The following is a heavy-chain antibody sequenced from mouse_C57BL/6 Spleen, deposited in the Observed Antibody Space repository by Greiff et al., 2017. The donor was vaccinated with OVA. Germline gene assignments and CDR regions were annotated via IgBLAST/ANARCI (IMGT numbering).Heavy chain of an antibody. Sequence: VQLQESGPELVKPGASVKISCKASGYAFSSSWMNWVKQRPGKGLEWIGRIYPGDGDTNYNGKFKGKATLTADKSSSTAYMQLSSLTSEDSAVYFCARGSWDFAYWGQGTLVTVSA. CDR3: ARGSWDFAY. J-gene: IGHJ3*01. D-gene: IGHD4-1*01. CDR2: IYPGDGDT. V-gene: IGHV1-82*01. CDR1: GYAFSSSW.